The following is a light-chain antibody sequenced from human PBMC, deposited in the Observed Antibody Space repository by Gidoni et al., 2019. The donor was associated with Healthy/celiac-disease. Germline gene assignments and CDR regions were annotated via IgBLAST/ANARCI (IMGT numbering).Light chain of an antibody. CDR1: QSISSY. CDR2: AAS. Sequence: DIQMTQSPSSLSASVGDRVTITCRASQSISSYLNWYQQKPGKAPKLLIYAASSLQSGVPSRFSGSGSGTDFTLTISRLQPEDFATYYCQQSYSTPRTFGQXTKVEIK. V-gene: IGKV1-39*01. CDR3: QQSYSTPRT. J-gene: IGKJ1*01.